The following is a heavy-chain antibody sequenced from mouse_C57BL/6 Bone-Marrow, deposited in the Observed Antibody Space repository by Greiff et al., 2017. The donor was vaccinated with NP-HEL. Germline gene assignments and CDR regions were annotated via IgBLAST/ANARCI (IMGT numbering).Heavy chain of an antibody. J-gene: IGHJ2*01. CDR3: ARRDITTVVAPFDD. V-gene: IGHV1-55*01. Sequence: QVQLQQPGAELVKPGASVKMSCKASGYTFTSYWITWVKQRPGQGLEWLGDIYPGSGSTKYNQKFKSKAPLTVDTSSSTAYMQLSSLTSEDSAVYYCARRDITTVVAPFDDWGQGTTLTVSS. D-gene: IGHD1-1*01. CDR1: GYTFTSYW. CDR2: IYPGSGST.